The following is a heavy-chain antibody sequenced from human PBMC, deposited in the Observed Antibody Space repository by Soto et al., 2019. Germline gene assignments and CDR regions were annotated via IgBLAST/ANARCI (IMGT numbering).Heavy chain of an antibody. V-gene: IGHV3-74*01. CDR2: ISGDGSST. CDR3: TRPRYDGSGTPFDC. J-gene: IGHJ4*02. Sequence: PGGSLRLSCAASGFTFSSYWMHWVRQAPGKGLVWISRISGDGSSTTYADSVKGRFFISRDNAQNTLYLQMNSLRADDTAVYYCTRPRYDGSGTPFDCWGQGTLVTVSS. D-gene: IGHD3-22*01. CDR1: GFTFSSYW.